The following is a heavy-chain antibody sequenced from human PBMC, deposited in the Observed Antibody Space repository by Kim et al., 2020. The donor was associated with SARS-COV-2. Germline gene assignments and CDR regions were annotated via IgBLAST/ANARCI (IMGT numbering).Heavy chain of an antibody. J-gene: IGHJ4*02. CDR2: IYTSGST. CDR1: GGSISSGSYY. D-gene: IGHD1-26*01. V-gene: IGHV4-61*02. Sequence: SETLSLTCTVSGGSISSGSYYWSWIRQPAGKGLEWIGRIYTSGSTNYNPSLKSRVTISVDTSKNQFSLKLSSVTAADTAVYYCARVSFYYFFDYWGQGTLVTVSS. CDR3: ARVSFYYFFDY.